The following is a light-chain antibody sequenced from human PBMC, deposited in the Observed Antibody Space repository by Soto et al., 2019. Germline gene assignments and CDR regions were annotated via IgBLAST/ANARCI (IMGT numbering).Light chain of an antibody. J-gene: IGLJ1*01. CDR3: AAWDDSLSGPFV. Sequence: QSVLTQPPSVPGAPGQRVSISCTGSTSNIGAPYDVHWYQHLPGTAPKLLIYGDNNRPSGVPDRFPGSKSGTSASLAISGLRSEDEADYYCAAWDDSLSGPFVFGTGTKVTVL. V-gene: IGLV1-40*01. CDR1: TSNIGAPYD. CDR2: GDN.